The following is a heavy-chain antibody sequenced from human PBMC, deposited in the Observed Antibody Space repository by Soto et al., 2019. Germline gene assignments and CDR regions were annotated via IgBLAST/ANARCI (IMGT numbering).Heavy chain of an antibody. D-gene: IGHD6-13*01. Sequence: SETLSLTCAVYGGSFSGYYWSWIRQPPGKGLEWIGEINHSGSTNYNPSLKSRVTISVDTSKNQFSLTLSSVTAADTAVYYCAGLAAGPRNDAFDIWGQGTMVTVSS. CDR3: AGLAAGPRNDAFDI. J-gene: IGHJ3*02. V-gene: IGHV4-34*01. CDR2: INHSGST. CDR1: GGSFSGYY.